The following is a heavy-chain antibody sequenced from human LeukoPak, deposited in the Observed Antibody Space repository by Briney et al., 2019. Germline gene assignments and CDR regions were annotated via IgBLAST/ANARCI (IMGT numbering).Heavy chain of an antibody. D-gene: IGHD5-18*01. CDR3: VILLDTRWFDP. J-gene: IGHJ5*02. CDR2: IFYTGCT. CDR1: GGSISSGDYY. Sequence: SETLSLTCTVSGGSISSGDYYWRWLRQPPGTGLEWLGYIFYTGCTFYNPSLKSRLTMSVNTSKNQFSLRLSSVTAADTAVYYCVILLDTRWFDPWGQGSLVTVSS. V-gene: IGHV4-30-4*08.